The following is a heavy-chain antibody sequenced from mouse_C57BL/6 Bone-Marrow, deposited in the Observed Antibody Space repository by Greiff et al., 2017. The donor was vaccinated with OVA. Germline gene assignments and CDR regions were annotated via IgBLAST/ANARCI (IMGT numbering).Heavy chain of an antibody. J-gene: IGHJ1*03. D-gene: IGHD1-1*01. CDR2: IGPGSGST. CDR3: SSYCGSFNWYFDV. CDR1: GYTFTGYY. Sequence: VQLQQSGAELVKPGASVKISCKASGYTFTGYYINWVKQRPGQGLEWIGKIGPGSGSTYYNEKFKGKATLTADKSSSTAYMQLSSLTSKDSAVYFCSSYCGSFNWYFDVWGTGTAVTVSS. V-gene: IGHV1-77*01.